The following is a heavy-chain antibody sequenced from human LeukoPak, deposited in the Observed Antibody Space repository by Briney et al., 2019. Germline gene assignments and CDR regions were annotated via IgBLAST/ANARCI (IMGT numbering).Heavy chain of an antibody. CDR2: ISYDGSNK. J-gene: IGHJ5*02. V-gene: IGHV3-30*03. Sequence: GGSLRLSCAASGFTFSTYGMHWVRQAPGKGLEWVAVISYDGSNKYYADSVKGRFTISRDNSKNTLYLQMNSLRAEDTAVYYCARDLTCYYDSSYNWFDPWGQGTLVTVSS. D-gene: IGHD3-22*01. CDR1: GFTFSTYG. CDR3: ARDLTCYYDSSYNWFDP.